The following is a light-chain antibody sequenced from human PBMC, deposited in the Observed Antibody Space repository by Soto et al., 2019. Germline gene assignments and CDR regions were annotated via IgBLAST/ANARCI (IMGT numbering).Light chain of an antibody. J-gene: IGLJ2*01. CDR2: GNS. Sequence: QSVLTQPPSVSGAPGQRVTISCTGSSSNIGAGYDVHWYQQLPGTAPKLHIYGNSNRPSGVPDRFSGSKSGTSASLAITGLQAEDEADYYCQSYDSSLSGNVVFGGGTKLTVL. V-gene: IGLV1-40*01. CDR1: SSNIGAGYD. CDR3: QSYDSSLSGNVV.